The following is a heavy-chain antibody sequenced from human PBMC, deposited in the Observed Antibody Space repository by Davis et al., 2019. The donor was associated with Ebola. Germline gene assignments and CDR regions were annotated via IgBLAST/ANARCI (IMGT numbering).Heavy chain of an antibody. CDR3: ARDPPGP. D-gene: IGHD3-10*01. V-gene: IGHV3-73*01. CDR2: IRSKTNNYAT. CDR1: GFTFSGSA. J-gene: IGHJ5*02. Sequence: GESLKISCAASGFTFSGSAMHWVRQASGKGLEWVGRIRSKTNNYATAYAASVKGRFTLSRDDSKNTAYLQMNSLKTEDTAVYFCARDPPGPWGQGTPVTVSS.